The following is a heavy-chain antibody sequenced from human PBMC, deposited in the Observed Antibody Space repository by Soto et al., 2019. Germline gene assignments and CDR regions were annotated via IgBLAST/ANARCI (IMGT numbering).Heavy chain of an antibody. V-gene: IGHV3-30-3*01. J-gene: IGHJ4*02. D-gene: IGHD2-21*01. Sequence: GGSLRLSCAASGFTFSSYSMHWVRQAPGKGLEWVAAMSFDGNSKYFADSVKGRFTISRDSSKNTLSLQMNSLGADDSAVYYCARGRSVIDHDDFEYWGQGTLVTVSS. CDR1: GFTFSSYS. CDR3: ARGRSVIDHDDFEY. CDR2: MSFDGNSK.